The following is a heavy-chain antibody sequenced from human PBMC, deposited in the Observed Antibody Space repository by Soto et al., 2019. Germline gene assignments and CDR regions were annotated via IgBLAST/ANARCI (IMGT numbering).Heavy chain of an antibody. V-gene: IGHV4-34*01. CDR1: GGSFSGYY. D-gene: IGHD6-19*01. CDR2: INHSGST. J-gene: IGHJ4*02. CDR3: ARGFSSGCHGY. Sequence: MLRETLSLTCAVYGGSFSGYYWSWIRQPPGKGLEWIGEINHSGSTNYNPSLKSRVTISVDTSKNQFSLELSSVTAADTAVYDCARGFSSGCHGYCGQGSLVTVSS.